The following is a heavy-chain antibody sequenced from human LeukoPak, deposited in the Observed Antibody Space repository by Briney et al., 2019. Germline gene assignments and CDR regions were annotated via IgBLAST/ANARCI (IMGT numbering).Heavy chain of an antibody. D-gene: IGHD2-15*01. Sequence: AGESLKISCKGSGYSFSNDWIGWVRQMPGKGPEWMGIIYPADSDTKYSPSFQGQVTISADKSISTAYLQWNSLGASDTAMYYCARRGCIGGSCYGYWGQGTLVTVSS. CDR2: IYPADSDT. J-gene: IGHJ4*02. CDR3: ARRGCIGGSCYGY. CDR1: GYSFSNDW. V-gene: IGHV5-51*01.